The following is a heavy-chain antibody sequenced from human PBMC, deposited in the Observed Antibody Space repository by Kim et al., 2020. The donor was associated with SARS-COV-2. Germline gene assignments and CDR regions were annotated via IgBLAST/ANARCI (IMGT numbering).Heavy chain of an antibody. CDR1: GGSFSGYY. V-gene: IGHV4-34*01. CDR3: ARWATSRLREQQLVLFDY. J-gene: IGHJ4*02. Sequence: SETLSLTCAVYGGSFSGYYWSWIRQPPGKGLEWIGEINHSGSTNYNPSLKSRVTISVDTSKNQFSLKLSSVTAADTAVYYCARWATSRLREQQLVLFDYWGQGTLVTVSS. CDR2: INHSGST. D-gene: IGHD6-13*01.